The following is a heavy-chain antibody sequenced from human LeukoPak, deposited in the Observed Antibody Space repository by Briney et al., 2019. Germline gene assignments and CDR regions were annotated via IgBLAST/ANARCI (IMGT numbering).Heavy chain of an antibody. D-gene: IGHD2-2*01. Sequence: GGSLRLSCATYGFTFSNYWMTWVRQAPGKGLEWVASIRDDGSAKFYVDSVKGRFTISRDNAKNTLYLQMNSLRAEDTAVYYCARDRYPAAREFDYWGQGTLVTVSS. J-gene: IGHJ4*02. CDR1: GFTFSNYW. CDR2: IRDDGSAK. V-gene: IGHV3-7*01. CDR3: ARDRYPAAREFDY.